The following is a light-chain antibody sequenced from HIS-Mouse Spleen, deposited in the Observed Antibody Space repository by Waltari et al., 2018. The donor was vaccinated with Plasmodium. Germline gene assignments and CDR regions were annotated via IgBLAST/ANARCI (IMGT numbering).Light chain of an antibody. CDR3: QQYNNWPLFT. CDR2: GAS. J-gene: IGKJ3*01. Sequence: EIVMTQSPATLSVSPGERATLSCRASQSVSSTLAWYQQKPGQAPRILIYGASTRATGIPARFSGSGSGTEFTLTISSMQSEDFAVYYCQQYNNWPLFTFGPGTKVDIK. CDR1: QSVSST. V-gene: IGKV3-15*01.